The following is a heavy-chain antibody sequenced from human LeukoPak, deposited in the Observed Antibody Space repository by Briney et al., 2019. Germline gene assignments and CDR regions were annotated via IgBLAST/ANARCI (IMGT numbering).Heavy chain of an antibody. CDR1: GGTISSYY. CDR2: IYYSGST. D-gene: IGHD3-16*01. Sequence: SETLSLTCTVSGGTISSYYWSWIRQPPGKGLEWIGYIYYSGSTNYNPSLKSRVTISVDTSKTQFSPKLSSVTAADTAVYYCARGHGGYAYYFDYWGQGTLVTVSS. CDR3: ARGHGGYAYYFDY. V-gene: IGHV4-59*01. J-gene: IGHJ4*02.